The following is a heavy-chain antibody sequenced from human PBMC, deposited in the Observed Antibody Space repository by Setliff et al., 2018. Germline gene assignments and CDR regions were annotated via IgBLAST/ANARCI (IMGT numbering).Heavy chain of an antibody. Sequence: ASVKVSCKTSGYSFTSYGISWVRQAPGQGLEWMGWISADNGHTKNVKNFQGRVTMTTDTTMSTAYMELRSLRSDDTAVYYCARERAYDGLNYYGMDVWGQGTTVTVSS. D-gene: IGHD3-22*01. CDR1: GYSFTSYG. J-gene: IGHJ6*01. CDR3: ARERAYDGLNYYGMDV. CDR2: ISADNGHT. V-gene: IGHV1-18*01.